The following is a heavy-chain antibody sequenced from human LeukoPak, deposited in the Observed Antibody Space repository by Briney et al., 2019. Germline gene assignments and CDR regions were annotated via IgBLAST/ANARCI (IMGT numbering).Heavy chain of an antibody. V-gene: IGHV1-2*06. J-gene: IGHJ5*02. D-gene: IGHD6-13*01. CDR2: INPNSGGT. CDR3: AKCGDFIAASYNWFDP. CDR1: GYTFTDYY. Sequence: ASAKVSCKASGYTFTDYYTHWVRQAPGQGLEWMGRINPNSGGTKYAQKFQGRVTMTRDTSISTAYMELNRLTSDDTAVYYCAKCGDFIAASYNWFDPWGPGTLVTVSS.